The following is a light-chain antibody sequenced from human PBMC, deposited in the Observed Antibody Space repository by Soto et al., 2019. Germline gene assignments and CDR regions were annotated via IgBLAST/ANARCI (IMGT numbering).Light chain of an antibody. Sequence: QSALTQPPSVSAAPGQKVIISCSGTSSNIGRNYVAWYQQLPGTAPKLLIYDNDKRPSGIPDRFSGSKSGTSATLGITGLQTGDEADYYCGTWDSSLSDAVVFGEGTKLTVL. V-gene: IGLV1-51*01. CDR1: SSNIGRNY. J-gene: IGLJ2*01. CDR2: DND. CDR3: GTWDSSLSDAVV.